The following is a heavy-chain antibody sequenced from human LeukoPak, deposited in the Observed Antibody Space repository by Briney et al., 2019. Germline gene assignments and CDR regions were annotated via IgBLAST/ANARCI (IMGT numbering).Heavy chain of an antibody. CDR3: AKDIGGSSWYYFDY. J-gene: IGHJ4*02. V-gene: IGHV1-8*02. D-gene: IGHD6-13*01. CDR2: INPNSGGT. Sequence: ASVKVSCKASGYTFTSYDINWVRQATGQGLEWMGWINPNSGGTNYAQKFQGRIAMTRDLSTSTVYMELSSLRSEDTAMYYCAKDIGGSSWYYFDYWGQGTLVTVSS. CDR1: GYTFTSYD.